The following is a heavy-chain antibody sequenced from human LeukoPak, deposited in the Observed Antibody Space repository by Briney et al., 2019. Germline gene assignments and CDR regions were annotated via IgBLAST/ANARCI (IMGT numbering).Heavy chain of an antibody. Sequence: SETLSLTCTVSGGSISSYYWSWIRQPPGKGLEWIGYIYYSGSTNYNPSLKSRVTISVDTSKNQFSLKLSSVTAADTAVYYCAREEGYCSSTSCSYGMDVWGQGTTVTVSS. D-gene: IGHD2-2*01. V-gene: IGHV4-59*12. J-gene: IGHJ6*02. CDR3: AREEGYCSSTSCSYGMDV. CDR1: GGSISSYY. CDR2: IYYSGST.